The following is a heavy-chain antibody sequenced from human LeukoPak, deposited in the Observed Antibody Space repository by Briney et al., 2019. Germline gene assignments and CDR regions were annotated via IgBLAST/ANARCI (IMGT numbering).Heavy chain of an antibody. CDR2: ISSDGSNE. Sequence: GGSLRLSCAASGFTFSIYAMNWVRQAPGLGLEGRTVISSDGSNEYYADSVKGRFTISRDNSKNTLYLQMNSLRTEDTAVYYCATDRASKGEQWLGYLSFWGQGTLVAVSS. J-gene: IGHJ4*02. V-gene: IGHV3-30*03. D-gene: IGHD6-19*01. CDR3: ATDRASKGEQWLGYLSF. CDR1: GFTFSIYA.